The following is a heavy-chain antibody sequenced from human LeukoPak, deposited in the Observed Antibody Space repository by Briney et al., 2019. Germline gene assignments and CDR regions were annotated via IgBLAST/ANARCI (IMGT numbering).Heavy chain of an antibody. J-gene: IGHJ4*02. CDR2: IYHSGST. V-gene: IGHV4-30-2*01. D-gene: IGHD2-8*01. Sequence: PSQTLSLTCAVSGGSISSGGYSWSWIRQPPGTGLEWIGYIYHSGSTYYNPSLKSRVTISVDRSKNQFSLKLSSVTAADTAVYYCARHGLTTRILYPPPLYFDYWGQGTLVTVSS. CDR3: ARHGLTTRILYPPPLYFDY. CDR1: GGSISSGGYS.